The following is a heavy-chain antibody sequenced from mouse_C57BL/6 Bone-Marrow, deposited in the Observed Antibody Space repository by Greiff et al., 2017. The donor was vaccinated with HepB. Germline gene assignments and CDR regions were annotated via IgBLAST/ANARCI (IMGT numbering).Heavy chain of an antibody. D-gene: IGHD1-1*01. Sequence: VQLQQPGAELVMPGASVKLSCKASGYTFTSYWIHWVKQRPGQGLEWIGEIDPSDSYTNYNQKFKGKSTLTVDKSSSTAYMQLSSLTSEDSAVYYCARLYGSSPHWYFDVWGTGTTVTVSS. V-gene: IGHV1-69*01. CDR3: ARLYGSSPHWYFDV. CDR1: GYTFTSYW. J-gene: IGHJ1*03. CDR2: IDPSDSYT.